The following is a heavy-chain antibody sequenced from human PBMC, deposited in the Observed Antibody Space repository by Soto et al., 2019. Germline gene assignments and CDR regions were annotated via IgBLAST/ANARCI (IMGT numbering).Heavy chain of an antibody. CDR2: LNPNSGGT. CDR1: GYTFTGYY. V-gene: IGHV1-2*02. D-gene: IGHD6-13*01. CDR3: ARVPSPIAAAPGGGMDV. J-gene: IGHJ6*02. Sequence: GASVKVSCKASGYTFTGYYMHWVRPAPVQGRGWMGWLNPNSGGTNYAQKFQGRVTMTRETSISTAYMELSRLRSDDTAVYYCARVPSPIAAAPGGGMDVWGQGTTVTVS.